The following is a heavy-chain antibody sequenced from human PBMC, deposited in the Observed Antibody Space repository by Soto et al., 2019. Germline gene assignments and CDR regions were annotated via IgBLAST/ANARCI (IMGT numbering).Heavy chain of an antibody. J-gene: IGHJ3*02. Sequence: QVQLVQSGAEVKKPGASVKVSCKASGYTFTGYYMHWVRQAPGQGLEWMGWINPNSGGTNYAQKFQGRVIMTRDTSISTAYMELSRLRSDDTAVYYCARDQHAYSNPPDAFDIWGQGTMVTVSS. V-gene: IGHV1-2*02. CDR3: ARDQHAYSNPPDAFDI. D-gene: IGHD4-4*01. CDR1: GYTFTGYY. CDR2: INPNSGGT.